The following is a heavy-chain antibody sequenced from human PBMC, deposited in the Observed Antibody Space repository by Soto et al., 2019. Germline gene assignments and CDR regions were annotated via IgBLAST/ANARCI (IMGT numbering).Heavy chain of an antibody. CDR3: ARDNTYYSELGYYYYYYGMDV. J-gene: IGHJ6*02. V-gene: IGHV1-69*01. CDR1: GGTFSSYA. CDR2: IIPIFDTA. D-gene: IGHD3-22*01. Sequence: QVQLVQSGAEVKKPGSSVKVSCKASGGTFSSYAISWVRQAPGQGLEWMGGIIPIFDTANYAQKFQGRVKITADESTSTAYMELSSLRSEDTAVYYCARDNTYYSELGYYYYYYGMDVWGQGTTVTVT.